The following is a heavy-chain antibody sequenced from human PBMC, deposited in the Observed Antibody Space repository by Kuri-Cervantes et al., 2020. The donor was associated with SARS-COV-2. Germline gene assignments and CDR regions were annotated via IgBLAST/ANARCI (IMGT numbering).Heavy chain of an antibody. CDR1: GGSISSYY. D-gene: IGHD2-15*01. J-gene: IGHJ3*02. CDR2: IYTSGST. Sequence: GSLRLSCTVSGGSISSYYWSWIRQPAGKGLEWIGRIYTSGSTNYNPSLKSRVTMSVDTSKNQFSLKLSSVTAADTAVYYCARGLRLGYCSGGSCSDAFDIWGQGTMVTVSS. CDR3: ARGLRLGYCSGGSCSDAFDI. V-gene: IGHV4-4*07.